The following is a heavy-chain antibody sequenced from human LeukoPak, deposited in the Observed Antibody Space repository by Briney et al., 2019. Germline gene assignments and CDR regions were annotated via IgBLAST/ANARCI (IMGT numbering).Heavy chain of an antibody. CDR1: GFTVSSDY. Sequence: GGSLRLSCAASGFTVSSDYMSWVRQAPGKGLEWVSVIYSSGSTYYADSVKGRFTISRDNSKNTLHLQMNTLRAEDTAVYYCASRIATAGSVDYWGQGTLVTVSS. J-gene: IGHJ4*02. CDR2: IYSSGST. D-gene: IGHD6-13*01. CDR3: ASRIATAGSVDY. V-gene: IGHV3-53*01.